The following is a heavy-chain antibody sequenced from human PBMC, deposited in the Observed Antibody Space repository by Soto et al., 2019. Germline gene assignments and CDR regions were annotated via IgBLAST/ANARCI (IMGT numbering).Heavy chain of an antibody. D-gene: IGHD3-10*01. V-gene: IGHV3-30-3*01. Sequence: GGSLRLSCAASGFTFSSYAMHWVRQAPGKGLEWVAVISYDGSNKYYADSVKGRFTISRDNSKNTLYLQMNSLRAEDTAVYYCARDFRYGEYYYYGMDVWGQGTTVTVSS. J-gene: IGHJ6*02. CDR1: GFTFSSYA. CDR2: ISYDGSNK. CDR3: ARDFRYGEYYYYGMDV.